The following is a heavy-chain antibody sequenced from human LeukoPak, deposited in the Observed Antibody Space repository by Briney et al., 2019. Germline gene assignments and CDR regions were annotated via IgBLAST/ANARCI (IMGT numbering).Heavy chain of an antibody. J-gene: IGHJ6*02. CDR3: ARVLDSGHYDFWSGYSYYYYGMDV. CDR2: ISAYNGNT. V-gene: IGHV1-18*01. CDR1: GYTFTSYG. Sequence: ASVKVSCTASGYTFTSYGISWVRQAPGQGLEWMGWISAYNGNTNYAQKLQGRVTMTTDTSTSTAYMELRSLRSDDTAVYYCARVLDSGHYDFWSGYSYYYYGMDVWGQGTTVTVSS. D-gene: IGHD3-3*01.